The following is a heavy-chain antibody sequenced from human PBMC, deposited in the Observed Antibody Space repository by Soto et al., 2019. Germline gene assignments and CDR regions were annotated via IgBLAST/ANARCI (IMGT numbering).Heavy chain of an antibody. CDR1: GFTVSSNY. J-gene: IGHJ3*02. Sequence: GGSLRLSCAASGFTVSSNYMSWVRQAPGKGLEWVSVIYSGGSTYYADSVKGRFTISRDNSKNTLYLQMNSLRAEDTAVYYCARESCTNGVFYTYAFDIWGQGTMVTVSS. CDR3: ARESCTNGVFYTYAFDI. CDR2: IYSGGST. D-gene: IGHD2-8*01. V-gene: IGHV3-53*01.